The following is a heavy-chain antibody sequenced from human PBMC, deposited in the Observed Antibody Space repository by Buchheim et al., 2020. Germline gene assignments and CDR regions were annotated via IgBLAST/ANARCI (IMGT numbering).Heavy chain of an antibody. J-gene: IGHJ6*02. CDR2: ISSSGSTI. CDR3: ARDDSRVDYYDSRVANYYYYGMDV. Sequence: QVQLVESGGGLVKPGGSLRLSCAASGFTFSDYYMSWIRQAPGKGLEWVSYISSSGSTIYYADSVKGRFTISRDNAKNSLYLQMNSLRAEDTAVYYCARDDSRVDYYDSRVANYYYYGMDVWGQGTT. D-gene: IGHD3-22*01. V-gene: IGHV3-11*01. CDR1: GFTFSDYY.